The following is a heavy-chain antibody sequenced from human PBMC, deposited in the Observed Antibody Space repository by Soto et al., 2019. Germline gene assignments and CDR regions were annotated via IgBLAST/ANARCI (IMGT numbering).Heavy chain of an antibody. CDR3: VSGCYYTDLTLDS. J-gene: IGHJ4*02. D-gene: IGHD3-10*01. V-gene: IGHV3-30*03. CDR1: GFTFSSYG. CDR2: ISYDGSNK. Sequence: GGSLRLSCAASGFTFSSYGMHWVRQAPGKGLEWVAVISYDGSNKYYADSVKGRFTISRDNSKNTLYLQMNSLRAEDTAVYYSVSGCYYTDLTLDSWGQGTLVTVSS.